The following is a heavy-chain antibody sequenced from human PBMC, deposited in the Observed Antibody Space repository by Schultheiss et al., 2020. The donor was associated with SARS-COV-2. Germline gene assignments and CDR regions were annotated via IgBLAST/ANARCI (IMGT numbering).Heavy chain of an antibody. V-gene: IGHV4-39*02. CDR1: GGSISSSSYY. Sequence: SETLSLTCTVSGGSISSSSYYWGWIRQPPGKGLEWIGEINHSGSTNYNPSLKSRVTISVDTSKNQFSLKLSSVTAADTAVYYCARDRGYCSSTSCPFDYWGQGTLVTVSS. CDR3: ARDRGYCSSTSCPFDY. CDR2: INHSGST. J-gene: IGHJ4*02. D-gene: IGHD2-2*01.